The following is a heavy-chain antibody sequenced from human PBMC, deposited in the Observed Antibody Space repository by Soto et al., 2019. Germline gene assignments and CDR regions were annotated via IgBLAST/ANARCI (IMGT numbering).Heavy chain of an antibody. CDR3: AKSAEYESLAVSNA. V-gene: IGHV3-23*01. J-gene: IGHJ1*01. CDR2: VSVGGET. D-gene: IGHD3-9*01. Sequence: EVQVLESGGGLGQPGGSLRLSCAASGFTFSRYAMNWFRRAPGKGLEWVSVVSVGGETIYADSVKGRFTVSRDDSKNTVYLQMDSLRAEDAAVYYGAKSAEYESLAVSNAGGRGTLVSVSS. CDR1: GFTFSRYA.